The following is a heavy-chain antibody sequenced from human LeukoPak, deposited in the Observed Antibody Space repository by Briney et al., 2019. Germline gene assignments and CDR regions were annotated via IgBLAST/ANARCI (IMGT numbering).Heavy chain of an antibody. J-gene: IGHJ4*02. V-gene: IGHV3-72*01. CDR2: SRNKANRFTT. CDR1: GFSLSDHY. CDR3: VRVAGIGFYRDH. D-gene: IGHD3-3*01. Sequence: PGGSLRLSCAASGFSLSDHYIDWVRQPPGKGQGWVGRSRNKANRFTTEYAASVKGRFTLSRADSNNPVLLQMNSLDTEDSAVYFCVRVAGIGFYRDHWGQGTLVTVSP.